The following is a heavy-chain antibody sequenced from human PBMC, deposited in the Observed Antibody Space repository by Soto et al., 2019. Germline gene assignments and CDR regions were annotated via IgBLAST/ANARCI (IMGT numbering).Heavy chain of an antibody. Sequence: PETLSLTCTVSGGSISSYYWSWIRQPPGKGLEWIGYIYYSGSTDYNPSLKSRVTISVDTSKNQFSLKLSSVTAADTAVYYCARDVPPYDFWMRRISGASNISCQGPMGTGS. CDR1: GGSISSYY. V-gene: IGHV4-59*01. D-gene: IGHD3-3*01. J-gene: IGHJ3*02. CDR3: ARDVPPYDFWMRRISGASNI. CDR2: IYYSGST.